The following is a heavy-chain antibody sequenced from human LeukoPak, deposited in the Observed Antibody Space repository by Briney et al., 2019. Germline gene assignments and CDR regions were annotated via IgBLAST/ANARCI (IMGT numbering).Heavy chain of an antibody. CDR3: ARGGEGYYDSSGYPLYPGFFDY. CDR2: IYTSGST. Sequence: SETLSLTCTVSGGSISSYYWSWIRQPAGKGLEWIGRIYTSGSTNYNPSLKSRVTMSVDTSKNQFSLKLSSVTAADTAVYYCARGGEGYYDSSGYPLYPGFFDYWAREPWSPSPQ. V-gene: IGHV4-4*07. J-gene: IGHJ4*02. D-gene: IGHD3-22*01. CDR1: GGSISSYY.